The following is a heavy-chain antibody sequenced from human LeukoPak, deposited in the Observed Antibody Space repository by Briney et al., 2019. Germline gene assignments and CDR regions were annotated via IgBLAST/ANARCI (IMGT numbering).Heavy chain of an antibody. CDR1: GGSISSSNW. D-gene: IGHD6-6*01. CDR2: IYHSGST. Sequence: SETLSLTCAVSGGSISSSNWWSWVRQPPGKGLEWIGEIYHSGSTNYNPSLKSRVTISVDKSKNQFSLKLSSVTAADTAVYYCARERSEEYSSSSNWFDPWGQGTLVTVSS. V-gene: IGHV4-4*02. J-gene: IGHJ5*02. CDR3: ARERSEEYSSSSNWFDP.